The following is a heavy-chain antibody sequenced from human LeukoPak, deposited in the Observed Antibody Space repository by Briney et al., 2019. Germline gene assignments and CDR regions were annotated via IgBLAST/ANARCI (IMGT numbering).Heavy chain of an antibody. Sequence: SETLSLTCAVYGGSFSGYYWSWIRQPPGKGLEWIGEINHSGSTNYNPSLKSRVTISVDTSKNQFSLKLSSVTAADTAVYYCARSYYYGSGSYDYWGQGALVTVSS. J-gene: IGHJ4*02. CDR1: GGSFSGYY. CDR3: ARSYYYGSGSYDY. V-gene: IGHV4-34*01. CDR2: INHSGST. D-gene: IGHD3-10*01.